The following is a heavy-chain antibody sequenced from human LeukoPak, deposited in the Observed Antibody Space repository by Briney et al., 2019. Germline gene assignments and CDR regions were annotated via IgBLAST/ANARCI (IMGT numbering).Heavy chain of an antibody. CDR2: IYTSGST. CDR3: ASSQYCGGDCYPHYYYYYMDV. D-gene: IGHD2-21*02. CDR1: GGSISSYY. J-gene: IGHJ6*03. V-gene: IGHV4-4*07. Sequence: SETLSLTCTVSGGSISSYYWSWIRQPAGKGLEWIGRIYTSGSTNYNPSLKSRVTMSVDTSKNQFSLELSSVTAADTAVYYCASSQYCGGDCYPHYYYYYMDVWGKGTTVTVSS.